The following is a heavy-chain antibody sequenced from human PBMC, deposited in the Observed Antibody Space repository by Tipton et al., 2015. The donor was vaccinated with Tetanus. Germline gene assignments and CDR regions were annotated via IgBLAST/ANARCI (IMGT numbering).Heavy chain of an antibody. Sequence: SLRLSCAASGFNFSDYYMSWIRQAPGKGLGWVSYISSSSSYTNYADSVKGRFTISRDNAKNSLYLHMNSLSAEDAAVYYCARGPSGTCYDDWGQGALVAVSS. CDR2: ISSSSSYT. J-gene: IGHJ4*02. D-gene: IGHD2-15*01. CDR3: ARGPSGTCYDD. CDR1: GFNFSDYY. V-gene: IGHV3-11*06.